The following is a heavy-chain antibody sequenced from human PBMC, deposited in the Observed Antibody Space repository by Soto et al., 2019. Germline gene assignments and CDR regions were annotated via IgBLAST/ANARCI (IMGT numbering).Heavy chain of an antibody. CDR2: IYPGDSDT. CDR3: YCCGWYVDYYYYMDF. Sequence: GESLKISCKGSGYSFTSYWIGWVRQMPGKGLERMGIIYPGDSDTRYSPSFQGQVTISADKSISTAYLQWSSLKASDTAMYYCYCCGWYVDYYYYMDFWGKGTTVTGSS. J-gene: IGHJ6*03. V-gene: IGHV5-51*01. CDR1: GYSFTSYW. D-gene: IGHD6-19*01.